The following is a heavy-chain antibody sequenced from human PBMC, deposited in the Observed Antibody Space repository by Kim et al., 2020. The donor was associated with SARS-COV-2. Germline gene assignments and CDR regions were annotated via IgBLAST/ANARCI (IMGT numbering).Heavy chain of an antibody. Sequence: PEPVRGRFTISRDNDKNSLFLQMNSLRAEDTAVYYCARGPNYSPFDYWGQGTLVTVSS. J-gene: IGHJ4*02. CDR3: ARGPNYSPFDY. V-gene: IGHV3-48*03. D-gene: IGHD4-4*01.